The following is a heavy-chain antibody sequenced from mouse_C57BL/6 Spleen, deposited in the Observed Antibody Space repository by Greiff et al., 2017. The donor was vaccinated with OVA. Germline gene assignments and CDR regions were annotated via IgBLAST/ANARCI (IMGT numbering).Heavy chain of an antibody. Sequence: EVQLVESGGGLVKPGGSLKLSCAASGFTFSSYAMSWVRQTPEKRLEWVATISDGGSYTYYPDNVKGRFTISRDNAKNNLYLQMSHLKSEDTAMYYCARARYDGLEGSYYFDYWGQGTTLTVSS. D-gene: IGHD2-3*01. CDR1: GFTFSSYA. V-gene: IGHV5-4*01. J-gene: IGHJ2*01. CDR3: ARARYDGLEGSYYFDY. CDR2: ISDGGSYT.